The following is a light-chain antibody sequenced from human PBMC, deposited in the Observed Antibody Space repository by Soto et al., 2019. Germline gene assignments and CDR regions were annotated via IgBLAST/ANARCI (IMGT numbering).Light chain of an antibody. J-gene: IGLJ1*01. Sequence: QSVLTQPASVSGSPGQSITISCTGTSSDVGGYNYVSWYQQHPGKAPKLMIYDVSNRPSGVSNRLSGSKSGNTASLTISGLQAEDEADYYCSSYTSSSTLHVFGTGTKVTVL. CDR2: DVS. CDR1: SSDVGGYNY. CDR3: SSYTSSSTLHV. V-gene: IGLV2-14*01.